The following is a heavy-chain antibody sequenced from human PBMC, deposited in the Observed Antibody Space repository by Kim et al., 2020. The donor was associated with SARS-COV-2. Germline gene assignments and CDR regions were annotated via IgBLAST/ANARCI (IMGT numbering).Heavy chain of an antibody. CDR1: GFIFRNAW. Sequence: GGSLRLSCAASGFIFRNAWMSWVRQAPGKGLEWVARVKSKSDGGTTDYAAPAKGRFTISRDDSQNTLSLKMNSLKSEDTAVYFCTGDDYLWGTYRPWGQGTLVTVSS. V-gene: IGHV3-15*01. CDR3: TGDDYLWGTYRP. J-gene: IGHJ4*02. CDR2: VKSKSDGGTT. D-gene: IGHD3-16*02.